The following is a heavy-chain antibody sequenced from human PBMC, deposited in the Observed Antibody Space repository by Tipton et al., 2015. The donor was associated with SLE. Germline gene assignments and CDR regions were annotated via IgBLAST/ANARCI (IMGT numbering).Heavy chain of an antibody. V-gene: IGHV1-46*01. CDR3: SRERWEPPPFDY. J-gene: IGHJ4*02. CDR1: GYTFTSYY. CDR2: INPSDGST. D-gene: IGHD1-26*01. Sequence: QLVQSGAEVKKPGASVKVSCKASGYTFTSYYMHWVRQAPGQGFEWMGIINPSDGSTTYAQKFQGRVTMTRDTSANTVYMELSSLRSEDTAVYYCSRERWEPPPFDYWGQGTLVTVSS.